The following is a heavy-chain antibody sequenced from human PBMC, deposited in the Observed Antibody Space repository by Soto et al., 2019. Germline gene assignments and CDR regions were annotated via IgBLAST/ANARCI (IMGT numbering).Heavy chain of an antibody. Sequence: HLQLQESGPGLLKPSETLSLTCTVSGDSFSSSTYYWAWIRQPPGKGLEWIGDIYYSGDTYYNPSLKSRVPLAVDTSKNQFSLRLHSVTATDTAVYYCARGYSTVWYFLDYWGQGTLVTVSS. J-gene: IGHJ4*02. D-gene: IGHD6-19*01. V-gene: IGHV4-39*01. CDR3: ARGYSTVWYFLDY. CDR1: GDSFSSSTYY. CDR2: IYYSGDT.